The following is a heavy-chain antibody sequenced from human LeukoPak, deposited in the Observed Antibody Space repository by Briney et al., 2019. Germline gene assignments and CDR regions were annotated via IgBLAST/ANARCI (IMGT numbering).Heavy chain of an antibody. Sequence: ASVKVSCKSSGYTFTGYYMHWVRQAPGQGLEGMGWINPNSGGTNYAQKFQGRVTMTRDTSISTAYMELRRLRSDDTAVYYCAREGGYYDFWSGYYTGRGYNWFDPWGQGTLVTVSS. CDR2: INPNSGGT. CDR3: AREGGYYDFWSGYYTGRGYNWFDP. D-gene: IGHD3-3*01. V-gene: IGHV1-2*02. J-gene: IGHJ5*02. CDR1: GYTFTGYY.